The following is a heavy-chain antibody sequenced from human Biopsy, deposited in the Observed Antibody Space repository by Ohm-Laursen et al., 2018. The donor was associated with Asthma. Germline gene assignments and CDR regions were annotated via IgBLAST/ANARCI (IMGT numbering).Heavy chain of an antibody. V-gene: IGHV1-24*01. CDR2: HDHEEGGT. Sequence: SVKVSCKVSGYSLTDLSMHWVRQAPGQGLEWMGGHDHEEGGTVNAWRFQGRVTMTEDTSTDTAYVELSSLSSDDTAVYYCASDFPKDYVRYNFQFWGQGTLVTVSS. D-gene: IGHD4-17*01. J-gene: IGHJ4*02. CDR1: GYSLTDLS. CDR3: ASDFPKDYVRYNFQF.